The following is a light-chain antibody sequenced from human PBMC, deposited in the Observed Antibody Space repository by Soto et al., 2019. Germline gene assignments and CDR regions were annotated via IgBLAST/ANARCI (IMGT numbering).Light chain of an antibody. CDR3: QQYGSSPRT. J-gene: IGKJ1*01. CDR2: AAS. CDR1: QTITNNY. V-gene: IGKV3-20*01. Sequence: EIVLTQSPGTLSLSPGEGATLSCRASQTITNNYLAWYQQKPGQAPRLLIYAASTRATGIPDRFSGSGSGADFTRTVNRLEPEDFAVYYCQQYGSSPRTFGQGTKVEI.